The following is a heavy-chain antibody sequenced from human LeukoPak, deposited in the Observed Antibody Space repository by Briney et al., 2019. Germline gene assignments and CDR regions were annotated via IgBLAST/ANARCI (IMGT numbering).Heavy chain of an antibody. CDR3: VKVVRGVIDY. V-gene: IGHV3-64D*06. Sequence: GGSLRLSCSASGFTFSSYAMHWVRQAPGKGLEYVSAISGNGGSTYYADSVKGRFTISRDNSKNTLYLQMSSLRAEDTAVYYCVKVVRGVIDYWGQGTLVTVSS. CDR2: ISGNGGST. D-gene: IGHD3-10*02. CDR1: GFTFSSYA. J-gene: IGHJ4*02.